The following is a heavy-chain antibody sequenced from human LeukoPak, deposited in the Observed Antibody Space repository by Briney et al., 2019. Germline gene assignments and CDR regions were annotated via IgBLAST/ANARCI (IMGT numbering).Heavy chain of an antibody. V-gene: IGHV4-59*08. J-gene: IGHJ5*02. CDR3: ARFITGTRFDP. Sequence: PSETLSLTCTVSGGSISSYYWSWIRQPPGKGLEWIGYIYYSGSTNYNPSLKSRVTISVDTSKNQFSLKLSSVTAADTAVYYCARFITGTRFDPWGQGTLVTVSS. CDR1: GGSISSYY. CDR2: IYYSGST. D-gene: IGHD1-7*01.